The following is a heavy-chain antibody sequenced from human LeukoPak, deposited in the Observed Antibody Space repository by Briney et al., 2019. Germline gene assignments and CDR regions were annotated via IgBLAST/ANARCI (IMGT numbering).Heavy chain of an antibody. CDR3: ARDPGYSSTGVDAFDI. CDR2: ISSSGSYI. J-gene: IGHJ3*02. Sequence: PGGSLRLSCTASGFAFSIYEMDWVRQAPGKGLEWVSYISSSGSYIQYAESVKGRFTISRDNAEKSLFLQMNSLRDEDTAVYYCARDPGYSSTGVDAFDIWGRGTMVPSL. V-gene: IGHV3-48*03. D-gene: IGHD6-13*01. CDR1: GFAFSIYE.